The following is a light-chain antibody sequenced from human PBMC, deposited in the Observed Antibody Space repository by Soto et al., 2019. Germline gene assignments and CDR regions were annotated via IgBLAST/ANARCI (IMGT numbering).Light chain of an antibody. V-gene: IGKV1-39*01. CDR3: QQCYSRPYT. Sequence: DIQMTQSPSSLSASVGDRVTITCRASQSMSTYLNWYQQKPGKAPNLLIYAASSLQRGVPSRFSGSGSGTDFTLTISSLQPEDFATYYCQQCYSRPYTFGQGTKLEI. CDR2: AAS. CDR1: QSMSTY. J-gene: IGKJ2*01.